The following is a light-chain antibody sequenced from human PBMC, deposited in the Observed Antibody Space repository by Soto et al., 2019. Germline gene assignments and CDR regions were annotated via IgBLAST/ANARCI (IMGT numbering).Light chain of an antibody. CDR1: SSNIGNNY. CDR3: GTWDSSLSAV. Sequence: QAVVTQPPSVSAAPGQQVTISCSGSSSNIGNNYVSWYQQLPGTAPKLLIYDNNKRPSGIPDRFSGSKSGTSATLGITGLQTGDEADYYCGTWDSSLSAVFGGGTKLTVL. CDR2: DNN. V-gene: IGLV1-51*01. J-gene: IGLJ2*01.